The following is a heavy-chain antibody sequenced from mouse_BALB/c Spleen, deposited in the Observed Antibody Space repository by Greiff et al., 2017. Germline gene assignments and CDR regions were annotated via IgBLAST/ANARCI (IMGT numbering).Heavy chain of an antibody. Sequence: EVKLQESGPGLVKPSQSLSLTCSVTGHSITSGYYWNWIRQFPGNKLEWMGYISYDGSNNYNPSLKNRISITRDTSKNQFFLKLNSVTTEDTATYYCARRSYGSVDYWGQGTTLTVSA. CDR3: ARRSYGSVDY. J-gene: IGHJ2*01. D-gene: IGHD1-1*01. V-gene: IGHV3-6*02. CDR2: ISYDGSN. CDR1: GHSITSGYY.